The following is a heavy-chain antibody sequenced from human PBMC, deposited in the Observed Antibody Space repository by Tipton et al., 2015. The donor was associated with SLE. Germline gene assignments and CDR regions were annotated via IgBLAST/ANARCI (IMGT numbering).Heavy chain of an antibody. Sequence: TLSLTCAVYGGSFSGYYWGWIRQPPGKGLEWIGSVYLSGSTYYNPSLKSRVTISVDTSKNQFSLKLSSVTAADTAVYYCARDWAIYGGNSLYFDLWGRGTLVTVSS. CDR1: GGSFSGYY. CDR2: VYLSGST. V-gene: IGHV4-38-2*02. D-gene: IGHD4-23*01. J-gene: IGHJ2*01. CDR3: ARDWAIYGGNSLYFDL.